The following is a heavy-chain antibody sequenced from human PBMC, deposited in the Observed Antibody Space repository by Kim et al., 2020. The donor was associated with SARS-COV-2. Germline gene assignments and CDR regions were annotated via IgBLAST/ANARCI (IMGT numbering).Heavy chain of an antibody. V-gene: IGHV1-46*01. CDR3: ARVGYDILTGYFDY. D-gene: IGHD3-9*01. J-gene: IGHJ4*02. Sequence: AQKFQGRVTMTRDTSTSTVYMELSSLGSEDTAVYYCARVGYDILTGYFDYWGQGTLVTVSS.